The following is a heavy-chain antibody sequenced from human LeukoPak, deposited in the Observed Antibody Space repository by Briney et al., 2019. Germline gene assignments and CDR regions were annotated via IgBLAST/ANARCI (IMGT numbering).Heavy chain of an antibody. J-gene: IGHJ4*02. D-gene: IGHD3-9*01. CDR1: GGTFSSYA. Sequence: ASVKVSCKASGGTFSSYAISWVRQAPGQGLEWMGWINPNSGGTNYAQKFQGRVTMTRDTSISTAYMELSRLRSDDTAVYYCARGAVLRYFDWLTISQDDYWGQGTLVTVSS. CDR3: ARGAVLRYFDWLTISQDDY. V-gene: IGHV1-2*02. CDR2: INPNSGGT.